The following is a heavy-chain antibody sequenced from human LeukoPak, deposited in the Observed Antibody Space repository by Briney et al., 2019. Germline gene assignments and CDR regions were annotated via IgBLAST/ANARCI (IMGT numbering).Heavy chain of an antibody. V-gene: IGHV4-30-4*01. Sequence: PSETLSLTCTVSGGSISSVDYYWSWIRQPPGKGLEWIGHIYYSGSTYYNPALKSRVTISVDTSKNQFSLKLSSVTAADTAVYYCARVDGAISMDVWGQGTTVTVSS. J-gene: IGHJ6*02. D-gene: IGHD1-26*01. CDR1: GGSISSVDYY. CDR2: IYYSGST. CDR3: ARVDGAISMDV.